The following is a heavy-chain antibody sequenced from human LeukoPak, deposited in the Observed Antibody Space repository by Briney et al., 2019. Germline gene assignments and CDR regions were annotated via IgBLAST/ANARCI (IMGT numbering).Heavy chain of an antibody. CDR2: ISSSGSTI. J-gene: IGHJ4*02. D-gene: IGHD1-14*01. CDR3: ARDFMYNVNCAGC. CDR1: GFTFSSYE. Sequence: GGSLRLSCAASGFTFSSYEMNWVRQAPGKGLEWVSYISSSGSTIYYADSTISRDNAKNTLYLQMNSLRAEDTAVYYCARDFMYNVNCAGCWGQGTLVTVSS. V-gene: IGHV3-48*03.